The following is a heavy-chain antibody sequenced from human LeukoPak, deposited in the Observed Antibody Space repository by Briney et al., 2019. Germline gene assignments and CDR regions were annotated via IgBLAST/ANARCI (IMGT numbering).Heavy chain of an antibody. D-gene: IGHD5-24*01. J-gene: IGHJ5*02. CDR1: GFTFSSYS. V-gene: IGHV3-48*01. Sequence: GGSLRLSCAASGFTFSSYSMNWVRQAPGKGLEWVSYISSSSTIYYADSVKGRFTISRDNSKNTLYLQMNSLRAEDTAVYYCTRDAGDGYNWDWFDPWGQGTLVIVSS. CDR3: TRDAGDGYNWDWFDP. CDR2: ISSSSTI.